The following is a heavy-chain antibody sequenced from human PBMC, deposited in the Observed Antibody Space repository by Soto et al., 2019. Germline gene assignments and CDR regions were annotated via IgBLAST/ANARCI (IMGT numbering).Heavy chain of an antibody. Sequence: SETLSLTCAVYGGSFSGYYWSWIRQPPGKGLEWIGEINHSGSTNYNPSLKSRVTISVDTSKNQFSLKLSSVTAADTAVYYCARGRSSGYHNLLRITVHPFDYWGQGTLVTVSS. CDR1: GGSFSGYY. CDR3: ARGRSSGYHNLLRITVHPFDY. V-gene: IGHV4-34*01. CDR2: INHSGST. D-gene: IGHD3-22*01. J-gene: IGHJ4*02.